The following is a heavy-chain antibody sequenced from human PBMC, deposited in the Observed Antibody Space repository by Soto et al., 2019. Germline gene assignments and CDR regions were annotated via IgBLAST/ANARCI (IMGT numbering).Heavy chain of an antibody. CDR1: GGSISSGDYY. V-gene: IGHV4-30-4*01. D-gene: IGHD4-4*01. J-gene: IGHJ6*02. CDR2: SYYSGST. CDR3: AREDPGHSNYRGYCMYV. Sequence: QVQLQESGPGLVKPSQTLSLTCTVAGGSISSGDYYWCWIRQPPGKGLGWIGYSYYSGSTYYNPSLKSRVTISVDTSKSQFSQQLSSVTAADTAVYYCAREDPGHSNYRGYCMYVWGQGTTVTVSS.